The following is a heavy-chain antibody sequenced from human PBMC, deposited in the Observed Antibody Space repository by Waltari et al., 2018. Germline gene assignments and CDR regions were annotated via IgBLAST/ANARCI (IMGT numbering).Heavy chain of an antibody. V-gene: IGHV3-30*01. CDR1: GFTFSSYA. CDR2: ISYDGSNK. D-gene: IGHD6-13*01. J-gene: IGHJ6*02. CDR3: ARAAADYYYYYGMDV. Sequence: QVQLVESGGGVVQPGRSLRLSCAASGFTFSSYAMHWVRPAPGKGLEWVAVISYDGSNKYYADSVKGRFTISRDNSKNTLYLQMNSLRAEDTAVYYCARAAADYYYYYGMDVWGQGTTVTVSS.